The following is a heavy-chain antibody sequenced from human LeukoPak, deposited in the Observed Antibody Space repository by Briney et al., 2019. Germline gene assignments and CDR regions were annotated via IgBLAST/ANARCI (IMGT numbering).Heavy chain of an antibody. CDR1: GFTFSSYG. D-gene: IGHD5-24*01. J-gene: IGHJ4*02. CDR2: IWYDGSNK. Sequence: GRSLTLSCAVSGFTFSSYGLHWVRQAPGKGLEWVAGIWYDGSNKYYADSLKGRFTISRDNSKNTLYLQMNSLRAEDTAVYYCAREMATRLGYFDYWGQGTLVTVSS. V-gene: IGHV3-33*01. CDR3: AREMATRLGYFDY.